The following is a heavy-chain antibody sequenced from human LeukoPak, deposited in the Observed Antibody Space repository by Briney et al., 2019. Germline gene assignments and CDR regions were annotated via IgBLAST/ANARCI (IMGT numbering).Heavy chain of an antibody. Sequence: PSETLSLTCAVYGGSFSGYYWSWIRQPPGKGLEWIGEINHSGSTNYNPSLKSRVTISVDRSKNQFSLKLSSVTAADTAVYYCARAAIAATRRWFDPWGQGTLVTVSS. J-gene: IGHJ5*02. CDR1: GGSFSGYY. CDR2: INHSGST. D-gene: IGHD2-15*01. CDR3: ARAAIAATRRWFDP. V-gene: IGHV4-34*01.